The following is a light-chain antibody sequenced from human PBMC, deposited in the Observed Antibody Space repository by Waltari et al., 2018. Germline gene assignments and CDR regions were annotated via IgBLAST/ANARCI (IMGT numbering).Light chain of an antibody. J-gene: IGLJ3*02. CDR1: TPHIGTNY. Sequence: QSVLTQAPSVSAAPGQTVTISCSGSTPHIGTNYVTGYQQFPGTAPKIVIYEDNRRPSGIPDRFSGSKSGASATLGITGLQTGDEADYYCGSWDSSLGIGVLGGGTRLTVL. CDR2: EDN. CDR3: GSWDSSLGIGV. V-gene: IGLV1-51*01.